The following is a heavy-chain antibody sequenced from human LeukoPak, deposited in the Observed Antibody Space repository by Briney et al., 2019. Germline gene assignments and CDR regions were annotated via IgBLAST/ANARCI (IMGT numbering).Heavy chain of an antibody. CDR2: INPNSGGT. CDR1: GYTFTGYY. J-gene: IGHJ4*02. Sequence: ASVKVSCKASGYTFTGYYMHWVQQAPGQGLEWMGWINPNSGGTNYAQKFQGRVTMTRDTSISTAYMELSRLRSDDTAVYYCARVGIYYDSSGPAGYWGQGTLVTVSS. D-gene: IGHD3-22*01. CDR3: ARVGIYYDSSGPAGY. V-gene: IGHV1-2*02.